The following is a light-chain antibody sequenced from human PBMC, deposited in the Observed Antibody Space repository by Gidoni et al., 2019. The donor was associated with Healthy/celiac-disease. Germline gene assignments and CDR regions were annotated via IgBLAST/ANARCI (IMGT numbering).Light chain of an antibody. CDR2: AAS. J-gene: IGKJ1*01. CDR3: QQSYSTLGGT. Sequence: DIQMTQSPSSLSASVGDRVTITCRASQSISSYLNWYQQKPGKAPKLLIYAASSLQSWVPSRFSGSGSGTDFTLTISSLQPEDFATYYCQQSYSTLGGTFGQGTKVEIK. V-gene: IGKV1-39*01. CDR1: QSISSY.